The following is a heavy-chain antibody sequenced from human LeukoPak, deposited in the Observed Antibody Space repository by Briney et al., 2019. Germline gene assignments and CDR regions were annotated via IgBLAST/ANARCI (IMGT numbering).Heavy chain of an antibody. D-gene: IGHD6-6*01. CDR2: IKSKTDGGTT. Sequence: GGSLRLSCAASGFTFSNAWMSWVRQAPGKGLEWVGRIKSKTDGGTTDYAAPVKGRFTISRDDSKNTLYLQVNSLKTEDTAVYYCTTEDFIAARPDPDYWGQGTLVTVSS. J-gene: IGHJ4*02. CDR1: GFTFSNAW. CDR3: TTEDFIAARPDPDY. V-gene: IGHV3-15*01.